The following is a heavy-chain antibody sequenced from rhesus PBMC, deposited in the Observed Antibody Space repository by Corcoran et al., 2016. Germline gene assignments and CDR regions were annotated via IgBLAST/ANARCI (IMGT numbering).Heavy chain of an antibody. CDR1: CGSISGGSY. V-gene: IGHV4S7*01. CDR3: ARAIPYNYFDY. J-gene: IGHJ4*01. D-gene: IGHD1-1*01. Sequence: QVQLQESGPGLVKPSETLSLTCAVFCGSISGGSYWAWTRHHPGKGLEWIGNIYGNGANTYYNPSLKSRVTISKDTSKNQFSLKLSSVTAADTAVYYCARAIPYNYFDYWGQGVLVTVSS. CDR2: IYGNGANT.